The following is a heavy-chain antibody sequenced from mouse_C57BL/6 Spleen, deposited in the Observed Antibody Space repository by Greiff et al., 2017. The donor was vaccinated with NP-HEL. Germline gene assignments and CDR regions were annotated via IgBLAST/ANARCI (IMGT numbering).Heavy chain of an antibody. CDR2: INPSNGGT. V-gene: IGHV1-53*01. CDR1: GYTFTSYW. J-gene: IGHJ3*01. Sequence: VQLQQSGTELVKPGASVKLSCKASGYTFTSYWMHWVKQRPGQGLEWIGNINPSNGGTNYNEKFKSKAKLTVDKSSSTAYMQLSSLTSEDSAVYYCARGETYYDYDEAWFAYWGQETLVTVSA. D-gene: IGHD2-4*01. CDR3: ARGETYYDYDEAWFAY.